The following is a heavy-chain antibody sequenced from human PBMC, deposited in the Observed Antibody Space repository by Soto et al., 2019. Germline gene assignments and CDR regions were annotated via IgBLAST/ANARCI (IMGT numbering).Heavy chain of an antibody. J-gene: IGHJ3*02. CDR3: ARSGSKYGANAFDI. CDR1: GGSISGYY. Sequence: PSETLSLTXTVSGGSISGYYWNWIRQPPGKGLEYIGHIYYIGTTNYNPSLKSRATISVDTSKNQFSLKLTSVTAADTAVYFCARSGSKYGANAFDIWDQGTMVTVSS. D-gene: IGHD5-18*01. V-gene: IGHV4-59*01. CDR2: IYYIGTT.